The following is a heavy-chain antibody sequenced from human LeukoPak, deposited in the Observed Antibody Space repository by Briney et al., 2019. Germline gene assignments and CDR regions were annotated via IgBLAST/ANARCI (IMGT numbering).Heavy chain of an antibody. D-gene: IGHD6-19*01. J-gene: IGHJ4*02. CDR3: ARREQWLVGDDY. V-gene: IGHV1-2*02. CDR2: INPNSGGT. Sequence: EASVKVSCKASGYTFTGYYMHWARQAPGQGLEWMGWINPNSGGTNYAQKLQGRVTMTTDTSASTAYMELRSLKSDDTAVYYCARREQWLVGDDYWGQGTLVTVSS. CDR1: GYTFTGYY.